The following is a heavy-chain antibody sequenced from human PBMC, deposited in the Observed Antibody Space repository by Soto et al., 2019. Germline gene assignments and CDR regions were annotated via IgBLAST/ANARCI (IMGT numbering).Heavy chain of an antibody. J-gene: IGHJ5*02. V-gene: IGHV4-4*07. Sequence: SETLSLTCTVSGASISGFYWSWIRKSAGKGLEWIGRIYATGTTDYNPSLKSRVMMSVDTSKKQFSLKLRSVTAADTAVYYCVRDGTKTLRDWFDPWGQEISVTVSS. CDR1: GASISGFY. CDR2: IYATGTT. D-gene: IGHD1-1*01. CDR3: VRDGTKTLRDWFDP.